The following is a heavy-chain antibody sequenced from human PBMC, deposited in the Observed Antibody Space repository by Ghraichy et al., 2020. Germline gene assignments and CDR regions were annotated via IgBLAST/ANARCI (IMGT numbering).Heavy chain of an antibody. CDR1: GDSISGNY. J-gene: IGHJ4*02. D-gene: IGHD3-22*01. V-gene: IGHV4-59*08. CDR3: ARLRTSNYYDTCGYYYPDY. CDR2: IYYKGTT. Sequence: SETLSLTCSVSGDSISGNYWSWIRQAPGKGMEWIAYIYYKGTTTYNPSLESRATISADSSRSQISLKLTSVTAADTAVYYCARLRTSNYYDTCGYYYPDYWGQGTLVTVSS.